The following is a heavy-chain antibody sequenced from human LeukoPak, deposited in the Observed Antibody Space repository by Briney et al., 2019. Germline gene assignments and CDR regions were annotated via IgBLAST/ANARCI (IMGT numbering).Heavy chain of an antibody. D-gene: IGHD2-21*01. CDR2: IYPGDSDT. Sequence: HGESLKISCKGSGYRFTDYWIGWVRQMPGKGLEWMGLIYPGDSDTRYSPSFQGQVTISADKSISTAYLQWSSLKASDTAMYYCAGLRYVDAYCGGDCIYYMDVWGKGTTVTVSS. CDR3: AGLRYVDAYCGGDCIYYMDV. J-gene: IGHJ6*03. CDR1: GYRFTDYW. V-gene: IGHV5-51*01.